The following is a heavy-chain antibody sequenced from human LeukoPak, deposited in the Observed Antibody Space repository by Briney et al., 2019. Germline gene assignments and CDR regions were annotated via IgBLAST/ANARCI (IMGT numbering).Heavy chain of an antibody. Sequence: GGSLTLSCAASGFIFSNYWMSWVRQGPGKGLEWVANIKPDGDEKYYVDSVKGRFTISRDNAQDSLYLQINSLRAEDTAVYYCAAGRDGYNYGADYWGQGTLVIVSS. V-gene: IGHV3-7*05. CDR3: AAGRDGYNYGADY. J-gene: IGHJ4*02. D-gene: IGHD5-24*01. CDR2: IKPDGDEK. CDR1: GFIFSNYW.